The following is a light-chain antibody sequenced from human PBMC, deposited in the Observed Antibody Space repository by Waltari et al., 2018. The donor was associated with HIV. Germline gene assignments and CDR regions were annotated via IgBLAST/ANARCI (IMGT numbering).Light chain of an antibody. CDR3: MQALQAYS. CDR1: QTLLYSDGYKY. Sequence: IVMTQSPLSLPVTPGESAPISCRSSQTLLYSDGYKYLDWYQQKPGQSPRLLIYKTSNRASGVSDRFSGSASGTDFTLRISRVEAEDVGVYYCMQALQAYSFGQGTKLEIK. J-gene: IGKJ2*01. V-gene: IGKV2-28*01. CDR2: KTS.